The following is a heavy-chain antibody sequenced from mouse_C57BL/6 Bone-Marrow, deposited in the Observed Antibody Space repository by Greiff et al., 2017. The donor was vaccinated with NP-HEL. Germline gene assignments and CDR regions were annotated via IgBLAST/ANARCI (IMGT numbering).Heavy chain of an antibody. J-gene: IGHJ2*01. Sequence: EVQLVESGGDLVKPGGSLKLSCAASGFTFSSYGMSWVRQTPDKRLEWVATISSGGSYTYYPDSVKGRFTISRDNAKNTLYLQMSSLKSEDTAMYYCARHVDGYDGYWGQGTTLTVSS. CDR2: ISSGGSYT. V-gene: IGHV5-6*01. CDR1: GFTFSSYG. D-gene: IGHD2-2*01. CDR3: ARHVDGYDGY.